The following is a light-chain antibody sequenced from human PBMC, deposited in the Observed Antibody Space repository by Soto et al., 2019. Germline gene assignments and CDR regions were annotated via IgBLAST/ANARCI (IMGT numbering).Light chain of an antibody. CDR1: RTVLYSPNDKNY. Sequence: DIVMTQSPDSLAVSLGERATINCKSSRTVLYSPNDKNYLAWYQQKPGQPPKLLIYWASTRESGVPDRFSGSGSGTDFTLTISSLQAEDVAVYYCQQYFTSPDTFGQGRRLEIK. CDR2: WAS. J-gene: IGKJ5*01. V-gene: IGKV4-1*01. CDR3: QQYFTSPDT.